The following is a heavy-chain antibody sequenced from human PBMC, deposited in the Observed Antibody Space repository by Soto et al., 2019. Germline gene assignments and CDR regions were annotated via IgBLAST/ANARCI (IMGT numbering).Heavy chain of an antibody. V-gene: IGHV1-24*01. Sequence: ASVKVSCKVSGYTLTELSMHCVRQAPVKGLEWMGGFDPEDGETIYAQKFQGRVTMTEDTSTDTAYMELSSLRSEDTAVYYCATDPGYSSSWYYFDYWGQGTLVTVSS. CDR1: GYTLTELS. D-gene: IGHD6-13*01. J-gene: IGHJ4*02. CDR3: ATDPGYSSSWYYFDY. CDR2: FDPEDGET.